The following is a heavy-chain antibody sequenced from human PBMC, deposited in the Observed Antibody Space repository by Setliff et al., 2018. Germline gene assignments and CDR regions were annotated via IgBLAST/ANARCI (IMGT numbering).Heavy chain of an antibody. CDR3: LRDRPYSNSPEDAFDV. CDR1: GGTFRSDG. V-gene: IGHV1-18*01. Sequence: ASVKVSCKASGGTFRSDGFNWVRQAPGQGLEWMGWISADNGQTRNVQSFQGRVTMTTDTTTSTAYMELRSLRSDDTAVYYCLRDRPYSNSPEDAFDVWGQGTTVTVS. D-gene: IGHD6-6*01. J-gene: IGHJ3*01. CDR2: ISADNGQT.